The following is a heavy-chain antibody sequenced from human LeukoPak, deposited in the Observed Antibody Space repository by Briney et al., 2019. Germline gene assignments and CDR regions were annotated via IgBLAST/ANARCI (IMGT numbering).Heavy chain of an antibody. CDR2: ISSSGSTI. CDR3: ASSRYDLNWFDP. Sequence: PGGSLRLSCAASGFTFSDYYMSWIRQAPGKGLEWVSYISSSGSTIYYADFVKGRFTISRDNAKNSLYLQMNSLRAEDTAVYYCASSRYDLNWFDPWGQGTLVTVSS. J-gene: IGHJ5*02. CDR1: GFTFSDYY. V-gene: IGHV3-11*01. D-gene: IGHD3-16*01.